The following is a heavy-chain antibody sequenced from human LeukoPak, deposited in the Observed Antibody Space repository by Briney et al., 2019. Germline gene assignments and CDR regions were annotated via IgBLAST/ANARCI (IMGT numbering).Heavy chain of an antibody. CDR3: ARASSVGALGY. CDR2: IYYSGST. Sequence: SETLSLTCTVSGGCIRSSSYYWGWIRQPPGKGLEWIGTIYYSGSTYYNPSLKSRVTVSVDTSKNQFSLKLSSVTAADTAVYYCARASSVGALGYWGQGTLVTVSS. D-gene: IGHD1-26*01. CDR1: GGCIRSSSYY. V-gene: IGHV4-39*07. J-gene: IGHJ4*02.